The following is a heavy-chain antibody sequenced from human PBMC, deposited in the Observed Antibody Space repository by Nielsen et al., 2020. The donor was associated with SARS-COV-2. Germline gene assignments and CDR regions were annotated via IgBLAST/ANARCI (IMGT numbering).Heavy chain of an antibody. D-gene: IGHD1-26*01. Sequence: VREAPGKGLEWVAVISYDGSNKYYADSVKGRFTISRDNSKNTLYLQMNSLRAEDTAVYYCARGGSYYAGYYYGMDVWGQGTTVTVSS. V-gene: IGHV3-30-3*01. CDR3: ARGGSYYAGYYYGMDV. CDR2: ISYDGSNK. J-gene: IGHJ6*02.